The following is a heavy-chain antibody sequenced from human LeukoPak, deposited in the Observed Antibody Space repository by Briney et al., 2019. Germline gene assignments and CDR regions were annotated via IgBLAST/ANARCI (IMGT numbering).Heavy chain of an antibody. CDR1: GGSISSGSYY. J-gene: IGHJ4*02. Sequence: PSETLSLTCTVSGGSISSGSYYWSWIRQPAGKGLEWIGRIYTSGSTNYNPSLKSRVTISVDTSKNQFSLKLSSVTAADTAVYYCAILPFDYWGQGTLVTVSS. V-gene: IGHV4-61*02. CDR2: IYTSGST. CDR3: AILPFDY.